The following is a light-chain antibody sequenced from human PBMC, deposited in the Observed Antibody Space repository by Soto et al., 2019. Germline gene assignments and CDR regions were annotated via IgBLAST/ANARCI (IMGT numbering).Light chain of an antibody. CDR3: SSYTSSTTWV. CDR1: NSDVGGYNS. V-gene: IGLV2-14*01. Sequence: QSAVTQPACVSGSPGQSITISCAGTNSDVGGYNSVSWYQQHPGKAPKLMIYEVSHRPSGVSNRFSGSKSGNTASLIISGLQAEDEGDYYCSSYTSSTTWVFGGGTKLTVL. CDR2: EVS. J-gene: IGLJ3*02.